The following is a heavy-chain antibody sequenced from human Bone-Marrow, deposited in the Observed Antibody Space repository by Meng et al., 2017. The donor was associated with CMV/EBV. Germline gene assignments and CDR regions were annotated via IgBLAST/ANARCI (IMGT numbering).Heavy chain of an antibody. V-gene: IGHV1-2*02. CDR2: INPNGGAT. CDR3: ARAVRQVVPAAIWYYFDY. Sequence: ASVKVSCKASGYTFTGYYMHWVRQDPGQGLEYIGWINPNGGATGYTQKFQGRVTMTRNTSISTAYMELSSLRSEDTAVYYCARAVRQVVPAAIWYYFDYWGQGTLVTVSS. D-gene: IGHD2-2*02. J-gene: IGHJ4*02. CDR1: GYTFTGYY.